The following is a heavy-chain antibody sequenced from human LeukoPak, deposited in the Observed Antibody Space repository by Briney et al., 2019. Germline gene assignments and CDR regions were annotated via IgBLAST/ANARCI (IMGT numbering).Heavy chain of an antibody. CDR2: INHSGST. CDR3: ARAGGDYYDSRELGY. V-gene: IGHV4-34*01. D-gene: IGHD3-22*01. J-gene: IGHJ4*02. Sequence: SETLSPTCAVYGGSFSGYYWSWIRQPPGKGLGWIGEINHSGSTNYNPSLKSRVTISVDTSKNQFSLKLSSVTAADTAVYYCARAGGDYYDSRELGYWGQGTLVTVSS. CDR1: GGSFSGYY.